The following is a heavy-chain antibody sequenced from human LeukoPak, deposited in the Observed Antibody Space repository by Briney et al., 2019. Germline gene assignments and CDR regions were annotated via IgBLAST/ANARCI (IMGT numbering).Heavy chain of an antibody. V-gene: IGHV4-30-2*01. D-gene: IGHD5-24*01. CDR1: GGSISSGGYS. CDR3: ARGRDGYKPDFDY. J-gene: IGHJ4*02. CDR2: IYHSGST. Sequence: SQTLSFTCAVSGGSISSGGYSWSWIRQPPGKGLEWIGYIYHSGSTYYNPSLKSRVTISVDRSKNQFSLKLSSVTAADTAVYYCARGRDGYKPDFDYWGQGTLVTVSS.